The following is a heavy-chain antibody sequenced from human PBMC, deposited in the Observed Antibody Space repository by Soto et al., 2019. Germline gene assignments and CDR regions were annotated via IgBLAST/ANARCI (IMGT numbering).Heavy chain of an antibody. J-gene: IGHJ3*01. CDR3: AKDWDLLRAFDL. Sequence: EVQLLESGGGLVQPGGSLRISCAASGFTFNSYAMSWVRQAPGKGLEWVSGISASGGRTYYADSVKGRFTISRDNSKNTMYLQMNSLRVEDTAVYKCAKDWDLLRAFDLWGQGTVVTVSS. D-gene: IGHD1-26*01. V-gene: IGHV3-23*01. CDR1: GFTFNSYA. CDR2: ISASGGRT.